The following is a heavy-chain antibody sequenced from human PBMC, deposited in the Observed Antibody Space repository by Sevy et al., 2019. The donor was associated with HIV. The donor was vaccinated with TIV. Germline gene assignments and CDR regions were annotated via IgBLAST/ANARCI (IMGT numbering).Heavy chain of an antibody. J-gene: IGHJ4*01. V-gene: IGHV3-30-3*01. CDR1: GFTFSSYA. D-gene: IGHD3-16*01. Sequence: GGSLRLSCAASGFTFSSYAMHWVRQAPGKGLEWVAVISYDGSNKYYADSVKGRFTISRDNSKNTLYLQMNSLRAEDTAVYYCARDRGLYDTPSKGFDYWGQGTLVTVSS. CDR2: ISYDGSNK. CDR3: ARDRGLYDTPSKGFDY.